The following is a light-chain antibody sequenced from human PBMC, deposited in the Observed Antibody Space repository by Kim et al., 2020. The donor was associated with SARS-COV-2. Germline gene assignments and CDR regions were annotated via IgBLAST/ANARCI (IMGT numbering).Light chain of an antibody. Sequence: EIVLTQSPGTLSLSPGERATLSCRASQSVSSSYLGWYQQKPGQAPKLLIYGASSRATGIPDRFSGSGSGTDFTLTISRQEPEDFAVYYCQQYGSSPYTFGQGTKLEI. CDR2: GAS. CDR1: QSVSSSY. V-gene: IGKV3-20*01. CDR3: QQYGSSPYT. J-gene: IGKJ2*01.